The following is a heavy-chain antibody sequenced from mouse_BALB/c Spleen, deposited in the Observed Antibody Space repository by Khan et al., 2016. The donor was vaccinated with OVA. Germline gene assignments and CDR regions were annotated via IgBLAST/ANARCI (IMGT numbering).Heavy chain of an antibody. J-gene: IGHJ3*01. CDR1: GYTFTDFA. V-gene: IGHV1S137*01. D-gene: IGHD1-1*02. CDR2: ISPYYGDT. Sequence: QVQLKESGAELVRPGVSVKISCKGSGYTFTDFAMHWVNQSLAKSLEWIGVISPYYGDTNYNQNFKGKATLTVNKSSSTAYIELARLTSEDSAIFYCARGSGRYRFAYWGQGTLVTVSA. CDR3: ARGSGRYRFAY.